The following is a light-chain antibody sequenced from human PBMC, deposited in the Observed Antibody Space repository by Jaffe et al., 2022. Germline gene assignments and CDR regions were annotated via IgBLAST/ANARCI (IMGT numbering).Light chain of an antibody. Sequence: DIQMTQSPSSLSASVGDRVTITCRASQSISSYLNWYQQKPGKAPKLLIYAASSLQSGVPSRFSGSGSGTDFTLTISSLQPEDFATYYCQQSYSHPGITFGPGTKVDIK. CDR1: QSISSY. J-gene: IGKJ3*01. CDR2: AAS. CDR3: QQSYSHPGIT. V-gene: IGKV1-39*01.